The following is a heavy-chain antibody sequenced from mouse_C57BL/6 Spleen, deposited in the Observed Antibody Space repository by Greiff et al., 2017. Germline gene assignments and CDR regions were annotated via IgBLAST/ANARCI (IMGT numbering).Heavy chain of an antibody. Sequence: VQLQESGAELVKPGASVKISCKASGYAFSSYWMNWVKQRPGKGLEWIGQIYPGDGDTNYNGKFKGKATLTADKSSSTAYMQHSSLTSEDSAVYFCARRGYSNYGRGAMDYWGQGTSVTVSS. CDR2: IYPGDGDT. CDR3: ARRGYSNYGRGAMDY. V-gene: IGHV1-80*01. D-gene: IGHD2-5*01. CDR1: GYAFSSYW. J-gene: IGHJ4*01.